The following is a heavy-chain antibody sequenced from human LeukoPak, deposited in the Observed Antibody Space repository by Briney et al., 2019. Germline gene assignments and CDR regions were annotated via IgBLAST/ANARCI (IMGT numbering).Heavy chain of an antibody. J-gene: IGHJ4*02. CDR3: ARVGYDSSGYYLMADY. Sequence: GASVKVSCKASGGTFSSYAISWVRQAPGQGLEWMGGIIPIFGSANYAQKFQGRVTITTDESTSTAYMELSSLRSEDTAVYYCARVGYDSSGYYLMADYWGQGTLVTVSS. V-gene: IGHV1-69*05. CDR2: IIPIFGSA. D-gene: IGHD3-22*01. CDR1: GGTFSSYA.